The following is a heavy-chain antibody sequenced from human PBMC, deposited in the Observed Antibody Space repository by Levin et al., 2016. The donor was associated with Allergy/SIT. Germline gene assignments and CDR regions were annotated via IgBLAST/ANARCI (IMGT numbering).Heavy chain of an antibody. V-gene: IGHV2-5*01. J-gene: IGHJ5*01. CDR2: IYWNDDK. Sequence: SGPTLVKPSQTLTLTCTFSGFSLRTTGAGVGWIRQSPGEALEWLALIYWNDDKRYSPSLQNRLTISKDTSRNRVVLTVAHVDPVDTATYYCAHIRRIYYSNIYSPIHDSWGRGTLVTVSS. CDR3: AHIRRIYYSNIYSPIHDS. CDR1: GFSLRTTGAG. D-gene: IGHD3-9*01.